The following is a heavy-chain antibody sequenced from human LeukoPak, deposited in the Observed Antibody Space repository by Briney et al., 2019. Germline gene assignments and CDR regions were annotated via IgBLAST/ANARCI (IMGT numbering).Heavy chain of an antibody. V-gene: IGHV3-11*06. Sequence: GGSLRLSCAASRFTFSDYYMSWIRQAPGKGLEWVSYISGTSSYTTYADSVKGRFTISRDKAKNSLYLQMNSLRGEDTAVYYCARLGSIAAAGTPDYWGQGTLVTVSS. CDR1: RFTFSDYY. J-gene: IGHJ4*02. CDR2: ISGTSSYT. CDR3: ARLGSIAAAGTPDY. D-gene: IGHD6-13*01.